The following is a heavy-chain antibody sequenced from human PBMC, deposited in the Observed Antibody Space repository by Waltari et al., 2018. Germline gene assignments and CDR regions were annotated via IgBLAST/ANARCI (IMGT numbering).Heavy chain of an antibody. D-gene: IGHD2-8*01. CDR2: IYHSGGT. CDR1: GYSISSGYY. CDR3: ARLLNGAVDF. Sequence: QVQLQESGPGLEKPSETLSLTCAVSGYSISSGYYWGWIRQPPGKGLEWIGRIYHSGGTYYNPALKSRVTISVDTSKNQCSLKLSSVTAADTAVYYCARLLNGAVDFWGQGTMVTVSS. V-gene: IGHV4-38-2*01. J-gene: IGHJ3*01.